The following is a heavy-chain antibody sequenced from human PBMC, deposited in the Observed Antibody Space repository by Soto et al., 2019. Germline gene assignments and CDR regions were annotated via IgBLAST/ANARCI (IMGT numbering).Heavy chain of an antibody. Sequence: SETLSLTCTVSGGSISSSSYYWGWIRQPPGKGLEWIGSIYYSGSTYYNPSLKSRVAISIDTQKNQFSLQLSSVTVADTAFYYCAGGGSIVVATRRLMDVRGKGTSVIVSS. CDR3: AGGGSIVVATRRLMDV. D-gene: IGHD3-22*01. J-gene: IGHJ6*03. V-gene: IGHV4-39*07. CDR2: IYYSGST. CDR1: GGSISSSSYY.